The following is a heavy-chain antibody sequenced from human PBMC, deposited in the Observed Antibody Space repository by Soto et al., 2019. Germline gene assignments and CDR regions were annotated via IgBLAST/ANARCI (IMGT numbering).Heavy chain of an antibody. CDR2: ISAYNGNT. CDR3: ARDGRFLEWLTHRNWFDP. J-gene: IGHJ5*02. CDR1: GYTFTSYG. Sequence: ASVKVSCKASGYTFTSYGISWVRQAPGQGLEWMGWISAYNGNTNYAQKLQGRVTMTTDTSTSTAYMELRSLRSDDTAVYYCARDGRFLEWLTHRNWFDPWGQGTLVTVSS. D-gene: IGHD3-3*01. V-gene: IGHV1-18*01.